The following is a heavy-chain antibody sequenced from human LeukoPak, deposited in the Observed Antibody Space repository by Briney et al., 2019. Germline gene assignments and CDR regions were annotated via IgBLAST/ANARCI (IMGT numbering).Heavy chain of an antibody. J-gene: IGHJ6*03. CDR2: IIPIFGTA. D-gene: IGHD3-3*01. V-gene: IGHV1-69*05. Sequence: SVKVSCKASGGTFSSYAISWVRQAPGQGLEWMGGIIPIFGTANYAQKFQGRVTITTDESTSTAYMELSSLRSEDTAVYYCAPGAIFGVVISGEYYYYMDVWGKGTTVTVSS. CDR1: GGTFSSYA. CDR3: APGAIFGVVISGEYYYYMDV.